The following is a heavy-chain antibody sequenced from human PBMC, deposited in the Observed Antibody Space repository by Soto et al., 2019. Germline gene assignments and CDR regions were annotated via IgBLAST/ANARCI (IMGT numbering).Heavy chain of an antibody. CDR1: GGSISGYY. CDR2: IYYTGIT. Sequence: PSETLSLTCTVSGGSISGYYWTWIRQPPGKGLEWIGYIYYTGITNYNPSLETRLTISVDTSKNQFSLKVNSVTAADTAVYYCARDLWFGGTHYGMDVWRQGTTVTVSS. J-gene: IGHJ6*02. CDR3: ARDLWFGGTHYGMDV. D-gene: IGHD3-10*01. V-gene: IGHV4-59*01.